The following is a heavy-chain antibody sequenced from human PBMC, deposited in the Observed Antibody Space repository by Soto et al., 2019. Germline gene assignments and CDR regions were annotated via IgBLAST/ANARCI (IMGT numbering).Heavy chain of an antibody. Sequence: ASVKVSCKASGYTFTSYGISWVRQAPGQGLEWMGWISAYNGNTNYAQKLQGRVTMTTDTSTSTAYMELRSLRSDDTAVYYCARDSLFGAIYYYYYGLDVWGQGTKVTVSS. J-gene: IGHJ6*02. CDR2: ISAYNGNT. CDR3: ARDSLFGAIYYYYYGLDV. CDR1: GYTFTSYG. D-gene: IGHD3-3*01. V-gene: IGHV1-18*04.